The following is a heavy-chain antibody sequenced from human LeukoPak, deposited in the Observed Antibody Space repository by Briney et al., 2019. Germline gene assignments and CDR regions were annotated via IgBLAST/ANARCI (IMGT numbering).Heavy chain of an antibody. CDR3: ARRDYYDSSGYFSASIY. Sequence: GASVKVSCKASGYTFTSYGISWVRQAPGQGLEWMGWISAYNGNTNYAQKLQGRVTMTTDTSTSTAYMELRSLRSDDTAVYYCARRDYYDSSGYFSASIYWGQGTLVTVSS. CDR1: GYTFTSYG. D-gene: IGHD3-22*01. V-gene: IGHV1-18*01. J-gene: IGHJ4*02. CDR2: ISAYNGNT.